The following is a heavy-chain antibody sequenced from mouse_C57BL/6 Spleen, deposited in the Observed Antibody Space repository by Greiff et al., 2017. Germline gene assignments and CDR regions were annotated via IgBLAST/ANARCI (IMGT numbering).Heavy chain of an antibody. CDR2: INPSTGGT. D-gene: IGHD2-4*01. Sequence: DVKLQESGPELVKPGASVKISCKASGYSFTGYYMNWVKQSPEKSLEWIGEINPSTGGTTYNQKFKAKATLTVDKSSSTAYMQLKSLTSEDSAVYYCASHDYDVAYWGQGTLVTVSA. CDR1: GYSFTGYY. V-gene: IGHV1-42*01. J-gene: IGHJ3*01. CDR3: ASHDYDVAY.